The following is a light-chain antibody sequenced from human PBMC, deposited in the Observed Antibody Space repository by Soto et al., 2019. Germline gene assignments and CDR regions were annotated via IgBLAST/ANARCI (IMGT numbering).Light chain of an antibody. Sequence: DFQMTQSPSTLSASVGDRFTMXXRASQGISTWLAWYQQKPGKAPKXLIYVASSLQSGVPSRFSGSGSGTVFTLTISNLQPEDFATYYCQQANSFPLTFGQGTRLEIK. CDR1: QGISTW. CDR3: QQANSFPLT. CDR2: VAS. V-gene: IGKV1-12*01. J-gene: IGKJ5*01.